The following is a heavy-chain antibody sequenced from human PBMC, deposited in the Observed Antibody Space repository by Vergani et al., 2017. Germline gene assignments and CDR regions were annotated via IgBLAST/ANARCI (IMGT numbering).Heavy chain of an antibody. V-gene: IGHV4-38-2*01. D-gene: IGHD2-21*01. Sequence: QVRLEESGPGLVKPSETLSLTCSVSGYSIGSGFYWAWIRQSPGEGLQWLTSIHNRGKTYHNPSLKSRVSVSLDTSKNRFSLNLTSVTATDTAVYYCARSQGDYWYFDLWGPSSLVTVSS. CDR2: IHNRGKT. CDR1: GYSIGSGFY. J-gene: IGHJ2*01. CDR3: ARSQGDYWYFDL.